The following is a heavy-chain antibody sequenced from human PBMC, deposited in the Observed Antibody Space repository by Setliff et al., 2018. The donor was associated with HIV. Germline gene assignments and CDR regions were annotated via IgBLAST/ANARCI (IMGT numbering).Heavy chain of an antibody. Sequence: GGSLRLSCEASGFTFSNYWMYWVRQAPGKGLVWVSRIERDGSSTDYADSVKGRFTITRDTSKNTLFLQLNTLEPEDTAVYYCASARIPTGGTSTPLDFWGQGALGTVSS. V-gene: IGHV3-74*01. D-gene: IGHD1-1*01. J-gene: IGHJ4*02. CDR3: ASARIPTGGTSTPLDF. CDR2: IERDGSST. CDR1: GFTFSNYW.